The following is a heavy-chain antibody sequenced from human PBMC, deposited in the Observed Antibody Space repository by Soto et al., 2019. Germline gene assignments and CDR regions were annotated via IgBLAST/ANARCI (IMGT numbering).Heavy chain of an antibody. CDR1: GFTFSSYG. CDR3: AKDGDRWYSSGWYGIDY. V-gene: IGHV3-30*18. Sequence: GGSLRRSCAASGFTFSSYGMHWVRQAPGKGLEWVAVISYDGSNKYYADSVKGRFTISRDNSKNTLYLQMNSLRAEDTAVYYCAKDGDRWYSSGWYGIDYWGQGTLVTVSS. J-gene: IGHJ4*02. D-gene: IGHD6-19*01. CDR2: ISYDGSNK.